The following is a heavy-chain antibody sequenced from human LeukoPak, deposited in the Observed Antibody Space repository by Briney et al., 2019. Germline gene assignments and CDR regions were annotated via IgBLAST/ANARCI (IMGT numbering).Heavy chain of an antibody. CDR2: ICSSSSAI. Sequence: GGSLRLSCAASGFTFSSYAMSWVRQAPGKGLEWVSYICSSSSAIYYADSVKGRFTISRDNAKNSLYLQMNSLRAEDTAVYYCAKALSAYYNTIKDYWGQGTLVTVSS. CDR1: GFTFSSYA. D-gene: IGHD3-22*01. V-gene: IGHV3-48*01. CDR3: AKALSAYYNTIKDY. J-gene: IGHJ4*02.